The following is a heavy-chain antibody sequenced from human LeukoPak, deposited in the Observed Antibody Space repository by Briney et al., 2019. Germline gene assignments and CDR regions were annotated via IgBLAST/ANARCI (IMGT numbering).Heavy chain of an antibody. V-gene: IGHV4-39*01. J-gene: IGHJ4*02. CDR3: ARHLRVGYCSGGSCSSIDY. CDR2: IYYSGST. D-gene: IGHD2-15*01. Sequence: SETLSLTCTVSGGSISSSSYYWGWIRQPPGKGLEWIGSIYYSGSTYYNPSLKSRVTISVDTSKNQFSLKLSSVTAADTAVYYCARHLRVGYCSGGSCSSIDYWGQGTLVTVSS. CDR1: GGSISSSSYY.